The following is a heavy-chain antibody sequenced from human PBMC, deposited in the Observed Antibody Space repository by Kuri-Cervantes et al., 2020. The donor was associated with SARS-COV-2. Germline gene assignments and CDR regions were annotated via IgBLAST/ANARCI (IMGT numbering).Heavy chain of an antibody. CDR1: GFTFSTYA. J-gene: IGHJ5*02. V-gene: IGHV3-23*01. CDR3: ARNSGSSP. D-gene: IGHD1-26*01. CDR2: ISGSGSNT. Sequence: GESLKISCAASGFTFSTYAMSWVRQAPGKGLEWVSGISGSGSNTHYADSVKGRFTISRDNSKNTLDLQINSLRGEDTAVYYCARNSGSSPWGQGTLVTVSS.